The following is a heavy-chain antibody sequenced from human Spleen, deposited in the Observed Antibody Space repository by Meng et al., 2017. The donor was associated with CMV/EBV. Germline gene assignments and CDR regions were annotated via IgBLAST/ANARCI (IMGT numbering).Heavy chain of an antibody. CDR1: GFTFSSYA. Sequence: GGSLRLSCAASGFTFSSYAMSWVRQAPGKGLEWVANIKQDGSEKYYVDSVKGRFTISRDNAKHSLYLQMNSLRAEDTAVYYCARDLGDYGDYPDYWGQGTLVTVSS. CDR3: ARDLGDYGDYPDY. V-gene: IGHV3-7*01. D-gene: IGHD4-17*01. CDR2: IKQDGSEK. J-gene: IGHJ4*02.